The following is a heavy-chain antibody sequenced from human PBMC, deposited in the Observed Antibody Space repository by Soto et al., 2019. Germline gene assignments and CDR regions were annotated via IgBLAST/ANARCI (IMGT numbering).Heavy chain of an antibody. CDR1: CGSISSDY. CDR3: ARRYGASFYY. V-gene: IGHV4-59*01. J-gene: IGHJ4*02. D-gene: IGHD4-17*01. CDR2: IYYSGST. Sequence: PSETLSVTCTVSCGSISSDYWSWIRQPPGKGLEWIGYIYYSGSTNYNPSLKSRVTISVDTSKNQFSPKLSSVTAADTAVYYCARRYGASFYYWGQGTLVTVSS.